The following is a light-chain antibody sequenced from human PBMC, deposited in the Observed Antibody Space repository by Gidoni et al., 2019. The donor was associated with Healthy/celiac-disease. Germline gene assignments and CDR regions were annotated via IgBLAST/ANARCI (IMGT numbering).Light chain of an antibody. CDR2: LGS. CDR3: MQALQTPPA. CDR1: QSLLHSNGYNY. Sequence: DIVMTQSPLSLHVTPGEPASISCRSSQSLLHSNGYNYLDWYLQKPGPSPQLLIYLGSNRASGVPDRFSGSGSGTDFTLKISRVEAEDVGVYYCMQALQTPPAFGQGTRLEIK. J-gene: IGKJ5*01. V-gene: IGKV2-28*01.